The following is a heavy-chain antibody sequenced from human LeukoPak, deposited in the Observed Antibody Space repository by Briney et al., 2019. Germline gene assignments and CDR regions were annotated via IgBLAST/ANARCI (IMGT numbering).Heavy chain of an antibody. CDR3: ARLSFANPFGSYYYDSSGLDY. D-gene: IGHD3-22*01. CDR1: GGSISSYY. V-gene: IGHV4-59*08. Sequence: SETLSLTCTVSGGSISSYYWSWIGQPPGKGLEWIGYIYYSGSTNYNSSLKSRVTISVDTSKNQFSLKLSSVTAADTAVYYCARLSFANPFGSYYYDSSGLDYWGQGTLVTVSS. CDR2: IYYSGST. J-gene: IGHJ4*02.